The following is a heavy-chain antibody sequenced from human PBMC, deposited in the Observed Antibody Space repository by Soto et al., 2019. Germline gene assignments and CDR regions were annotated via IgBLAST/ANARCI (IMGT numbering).Heavy chain of an antibody. CDR3: ARRVGYYYGMDV. J-gene: IGHJ6*02. Sequence: PSETLSLTCTVSGGSISSGDYYWSWIRQPPGKGLEWIGYIYYSGSTYYNPSLKSRVTISVGTSKNQFSLKLSSVTAADTAVYYCARRVGYYYGMDVWGQGTTVTVSS. D-gene: IGHD3-22*01. V-gene: IGHV4-30-4*01. CDR1: GGSISSGDYY. CDR2: IYYSGST.